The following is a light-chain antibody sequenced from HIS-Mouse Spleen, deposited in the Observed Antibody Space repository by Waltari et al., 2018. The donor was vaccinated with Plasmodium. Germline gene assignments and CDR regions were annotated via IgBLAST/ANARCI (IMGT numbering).Light chain of an antibody. CDR3: VLYMGSGIWV. J-gene: IGLJ2*01. CDR2: STN. V-gene: IGLV8-61*01. Sequence: QTVVTQEPSFSVSPGGTVTLTCGLSSGSVSTSYYPSWYQQTPGQAPRTLNYSTNTRSSWVPDRCSGSLLGNKAALTITGAQADDESDYYCVLYMGSGIWVFGGGTKLTVL. CDR1: SGSVSTSYY.